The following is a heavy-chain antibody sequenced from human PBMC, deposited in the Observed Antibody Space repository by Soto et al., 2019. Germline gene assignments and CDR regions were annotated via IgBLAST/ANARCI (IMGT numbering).Heavy chain of an antibody. D-gene: IGHD4-17*01. J-gene: IGHJ3*02. CDR3: VKADYPNAFDI. CDR1: GFSLRSYA. V-gene: IGHV3-23*01. CDR2: ISGNGAAT. Sequence: VGSLRLSFAASGFSLRSYAMSWVAQAPGKGWEWVSAISGNGAATYHADSVRGRFDISRDNSENTVDLQLSSLRAEDTAIYYCVKADYPNAFDIWGQGAMVTVSS.